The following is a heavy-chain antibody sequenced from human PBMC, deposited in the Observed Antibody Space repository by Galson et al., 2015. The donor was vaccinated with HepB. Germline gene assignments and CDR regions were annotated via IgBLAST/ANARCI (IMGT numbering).Heavy chain of an antibody. D-gene: IGHD5-12*01. CDR2: ISGSGGST. V-gene: IGHV3-23*01. Sequence: SLRLSCAASGFTFSSYAMSWVRQAPGKGLEWVSAISGSGGSTYYADSVKGRFTISRDNSKNTLYLQMNSLRAEDTAVYYCAKPQWWPRLDRYPNYGMDVRGQGTTVTVSS. CDR3: AKPQWWPRLDRYPNYGMDV. J-gene: IGHJ6*02. CDR1: GFTFSSYA.